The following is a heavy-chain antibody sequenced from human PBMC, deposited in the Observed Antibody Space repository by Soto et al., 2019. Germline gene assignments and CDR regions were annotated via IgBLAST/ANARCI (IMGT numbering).Heavy chain of an antibody. J-gene: IGHJ6*02. CDR3: ARVSGHYYYGVDV. CDR2: IYYAGNT. Sequence: QVQLQESGPGLVKPSETLSLTCNVFGGSISNGDYYWSWIRQPPGKGLQDIGYIYYAGNTNYNPAIKRRLTMSIDRSSNHFYLTLTSVTAADTAVYYCARVSGHYYYGVDVWGQGTSVIVSS. CDR1: GGSISNGDYY. V-gene: IGHV4-30-4*01.